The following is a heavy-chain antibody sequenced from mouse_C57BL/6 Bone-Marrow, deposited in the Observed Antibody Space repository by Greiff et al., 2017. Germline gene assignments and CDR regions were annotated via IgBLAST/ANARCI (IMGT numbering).Heavy chain of an antibody. V-gene: IGHV1-82*01. CDR1: GYAFSSSW. CDR2: IYPGDGDT. CDR3: ASPQAGGSNSYYFDY. D-gene: IGHD1-1*01. Sequence: QVHVKQSGPELVKPGASAKISCKASGYAFSSSWMNWVRQRPGKGLEWIGRIYPGDGDTDYTGKFKGKATLTADKSSSTAYLQLSSLTSEDSAVYCAASPQAGGSNSYYFDYWGQGTTLTVSS. J-gene: IGHJ2*01.